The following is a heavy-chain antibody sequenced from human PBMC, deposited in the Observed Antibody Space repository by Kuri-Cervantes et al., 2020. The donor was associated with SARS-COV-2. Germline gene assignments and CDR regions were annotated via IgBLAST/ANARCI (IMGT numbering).Heavy chain of an antibody. CDR2: IYNDGTT. D-gene: IGHD5-18*01. J-gene: IGHJ6*03. CDR3: ARDGYSYGVYYYYYLDV. V-gene: IGHV3-53*01. CDR1: GFTVSSNH. Sequence: GESLKISCAASGFTVSSNHMSWVRQAPGKGLEWVSIIYNDGTTYYADSVKGRFTISRDNSKNMVYLQVNSLRAEDTAVYYCARDGYSYGVYYYYYLDVWGKGTTVTVSS.